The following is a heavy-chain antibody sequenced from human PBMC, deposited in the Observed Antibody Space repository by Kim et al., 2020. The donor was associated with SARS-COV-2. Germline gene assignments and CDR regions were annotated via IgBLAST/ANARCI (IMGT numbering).Heavy chain of an antibody. CDR3: ARHFWSGYSPNYFDY. V-gene: IGHV4-39*01. CDR1: GGSISSSSYY. J-gene: IGHJ4*02. D-gene: IGHD3-3*01. Sequence: SETLSLTCTVSGGSISSSSYYWSWILQPPGKGLEWIGCIYYSGSTYYNPSLKSRVTISVDTSKNQFSLKLSSVTAADTAVYYCARHFWSGYSPNYFDYWGQGTLVTVSS. CDR2: IYYSGST.